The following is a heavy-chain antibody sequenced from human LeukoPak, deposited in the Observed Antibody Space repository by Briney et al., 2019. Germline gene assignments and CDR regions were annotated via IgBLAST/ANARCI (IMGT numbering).Heavy chain of an antibody. CDR1: GFTFSSYD. V-gene: IGHV3-23*01. J-gene: IGHJ5*02. CDR2: ISGSGGST. D-gene: IGHD2-2*01. Sequence: PGGSLRLSCAASGFTFSSYDMSWVRQAPGKGLEWVSTISGSGGSTYYADSVRGRFTISRDNSKSTLYLQMNSLRAEDTAVYYCAKGANFVVVPAAVNWFDPWGQGTLVTVSS. CDR3: AKGANFVVVPAAVNWFDP.